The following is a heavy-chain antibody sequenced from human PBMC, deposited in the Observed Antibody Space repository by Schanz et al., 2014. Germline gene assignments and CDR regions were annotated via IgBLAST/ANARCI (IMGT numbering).Heavy chain of an antibody. D-gene: IGHD2-15*01. V-gene: IGHV3-23*04. CDR2: ISHSGGSK. CDR3: AKGMGYCSGGTCYDYYYYGLDV. J-gene: IGHJ6*02. Sequence: VQMVESGGGVVQPGRSLRLSCAASGFTFSTYAMTWVRQAPGKGLEWVSSISHSGGSKYYADSVKGRFTISRDNSENTLYLQMNSLSADDTAVFYCAKGMGYCSGGTCYDYYYYGLDVWGQGTTDTVSS. CDR1: GFTFSTYA.